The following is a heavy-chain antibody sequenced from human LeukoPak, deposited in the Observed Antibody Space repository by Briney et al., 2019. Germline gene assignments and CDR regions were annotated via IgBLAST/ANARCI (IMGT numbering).Heavy chain of an antibody. CDR1: GYIFTCYG. CDR2: ISVHNGYT. Sequence: ASVKVSCKTSGYIFTCYGISWERQAPGKGLEWMGWISVHNGYTRYAQKFQGRVTMTTDTSTSTAYMDLRSLRSDDTAVYYCARDMRHYRNYDSSGYYYNFEYWGQGTLVSVSS. V-gene: IGHV1-18*01. CDR3: ARDMRHYRNYDSSGYYYNFEY. D-gene: IGHD3-22*01. J-gene: IGHJ4*02.